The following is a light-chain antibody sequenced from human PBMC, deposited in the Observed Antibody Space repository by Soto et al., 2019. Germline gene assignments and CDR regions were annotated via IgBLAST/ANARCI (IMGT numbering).Light chain of an antibody. Sequence: DIQMTQSPSSLSASVGDRATITCRASQSINSHLNWYQQKPGKPPKLLIHTTSSLQSGVPARFSGSGTGTDFTLTISRLQPEDFATYYCQQCDSTPQTFGGGTKVEI. J-gene: IGKJ4*01. V-gene: IGKV1-39*01. CDR2: TTS. CDR3: QQCDSTPQT. CDR1: QSINSH.